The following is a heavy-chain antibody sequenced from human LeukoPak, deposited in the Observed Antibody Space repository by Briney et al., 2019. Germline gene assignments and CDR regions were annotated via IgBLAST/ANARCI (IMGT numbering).Heavy chain of an antibody. CDR3: ASHGYCSSTSCYYDY. J-gene: IGHJ4*02. V-gene: IGHV3-30*03. D-gene: IGHD2-2*03. CDR2: ISYDGSNK. CDR1: GFTFSSYG. Sequence: GGSLRLSCAASGFTFSSYGMHWVRQAPGKGLEWVAVISYDGSNKYYADSVKGRFTISRDNAKNSLYLQVNSLRAEDTAVYYCASHGYCSSTSCYYDYWGQGTLVTVSS.